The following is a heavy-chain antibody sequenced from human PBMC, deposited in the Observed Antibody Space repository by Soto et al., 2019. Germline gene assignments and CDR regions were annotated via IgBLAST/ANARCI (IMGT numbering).Heavy chain of an antibody. Sequence: PGGSLRLSCAASGFIFSIYAMNWVRQAPGKGLEWVSGISGSGGRTYYADSVKGRFTISRDNSKNTLYLQMNSLRAEDTAVYYCAKAVHTNSPRPDYWGQGTLVTVSS. D-gene: IGHD2-8*01. CDR1: GFIFSIYA. V-gene: IGHV3-23*01. J-gene: IGHJ4*02. CDR3: AKAVHTNSPRPDY. CDR2: ISGSGGRT.